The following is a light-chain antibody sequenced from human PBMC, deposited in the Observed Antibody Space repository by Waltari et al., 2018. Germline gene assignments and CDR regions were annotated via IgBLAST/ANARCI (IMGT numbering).Light chain of an antibody. CDR2: KNT. CDR3: QSSDSRGVHV. J-gene: IGLJ2*01. CDR1: ALPKQH. Sequence: SYELTQPPSVSVSPGQTARITSSGEALPKQHIHWYQQKPGQAPLLIISKNTERPSGIPDRFSASRAGTTVTLTIAGVQPEDESDYYCQSSDSRGVHVFGGGTMLTVL. V-gene: IGLV3-25*03.